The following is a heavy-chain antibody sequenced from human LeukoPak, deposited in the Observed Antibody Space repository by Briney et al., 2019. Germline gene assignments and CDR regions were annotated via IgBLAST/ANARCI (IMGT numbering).Heavy chain of an antibody. V-gene: IGHV3-23*01. CDR2: ISCSGCRT. D-gene: IGHD3-22*01. CDR3: AHRGYYDSSGYFNG. J-gene: IGHJ4*02. Sequence: GWSVPLSCPSSGFTFDHYRMSWVGPAPAKERDGVSAISCSGCRTYYEDSVKGRFNICRDNSKNTLYLQMNSLRAEDTDVYYCAHRGYYDSSGYFNGWGEGTLVTVSS. CDR1: GFTFDHYR.